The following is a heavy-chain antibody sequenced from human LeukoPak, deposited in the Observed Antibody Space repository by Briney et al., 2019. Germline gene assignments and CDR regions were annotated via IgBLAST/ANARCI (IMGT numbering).Heavy chain of an antibody. J-gene: IGHJ4*02. Sequence: GGSLRLSCAASGFTFSSYWMHWVRHTPGKGLVWVSRIKSDGSSTSYADSVKGRFTISRDNARNTLYLQMNSLRAEDTAVYYCARDGYSFGHDFDYWGQGTLVTVSS. CDR1: GFTFSSYW. D-gene: IGHD5-18*01. V-gene: IGHV3-74*01. CDR3: ARDGYSFGHDFDY. CDR2: IKSDGSST.